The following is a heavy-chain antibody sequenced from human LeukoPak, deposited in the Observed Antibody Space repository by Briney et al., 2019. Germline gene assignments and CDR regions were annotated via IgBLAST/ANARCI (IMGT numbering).Heavy chain of an antibody. J-gene: IGHJ5*02. CDR3: AKGSGSGWYGWFAP. CDR1: GLTFSGSA. Sequence: GGSLRLSCAASGLTFSGSAMSWVRQAPGKGLEWISLISGSGNSTYYADSVKGRFTISRDNSKNTLYLQMNSLRAEDTAVYYCAKGSGSGWYGWFAPWGQGTLVTVSS. V-gene: IGHV3-23*01. D-gene: IGHD6-19*01. CDR2: ISGSGNST.